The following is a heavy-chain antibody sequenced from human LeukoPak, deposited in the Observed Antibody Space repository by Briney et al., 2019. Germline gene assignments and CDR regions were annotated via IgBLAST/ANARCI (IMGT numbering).Heavy chain of an antibody. CDR3: AKVEGAVYYYDSSGYYDY. D-gene: IGHD3-22*01. CDR2: ISGSGGST. Sequence: GSLRLSCAASGLTFSSYAMSWVRQAPGKGLEWVSAISGSGGSTYYADSVKGRFTISRDNSKNTLYLQMNSLRAEDTAVYYCAKVEGAVYYYDSSGYYDYWGQGTLVTVSS. J-gene: IGHJ4*02. CDR1: GLTFSSYA. V-gene: IGHV3-23*01.